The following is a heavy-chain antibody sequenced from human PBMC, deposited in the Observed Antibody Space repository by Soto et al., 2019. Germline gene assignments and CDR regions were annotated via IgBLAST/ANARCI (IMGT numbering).Heavy chain of an antibody. J-gene: IGHJ6*02. CDR1: GFTFSSYG. CDR3: AKDLVIVVVPGNYYYYYGMDV. V-gene: IGHV3-30*18. D-gene: IGHD2-2*01. Sequence: GGSLRLSCAASGFTFSSYGMHWVRQAPGKGLEWVAVISYDGSNKYYADSVKGRFTISRDNSKNTLYLQMNSLRAEDTAVYYCAKDLVIVVVPGNYYYYYGMDVWGQGTTVTVSS. CDR2: ISYDGSNK.